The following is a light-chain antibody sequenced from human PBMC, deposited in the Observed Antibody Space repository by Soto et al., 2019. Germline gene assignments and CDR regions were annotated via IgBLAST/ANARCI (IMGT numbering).Light chain of an antibody. CDR3: SSYTNINTRACL. J-gene: IGLJ1*01. Sequence: QSALTQPASVSGSPGQSITISCTGTNGDIGSYNRVSWYQQHPGKAPKLIIYEVTDRPSGVSNRFSGSKSGNTASLTISGLQAEDEAEYYCSSYTNINTRACLFGTGTKVTVL. CDR2: EVT. V-gene: IGLV2-14*01. CDR1: NGDIGSYNR.